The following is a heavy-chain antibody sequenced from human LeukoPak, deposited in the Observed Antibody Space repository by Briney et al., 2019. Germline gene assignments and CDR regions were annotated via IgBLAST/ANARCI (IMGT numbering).Heavy chain of an antibody. CDR3: ARGSPLGYSYGYLY. J-gene: IGHJ4*02. D-gene: IGHD5-18*01. V-gene: IGHV3-21*01. Sequence: GGSLRLSCAASGFTFSSYSMNWVRQAPGKGRGWVSSISSSSSYIYYADSVRGRFTISRDNAKNSLYLQMNSLRAEDTAVYYCARGSPLGYSYGYLYWGQGTLVTVSS. CDR2: ISSSSSYI. CDR1: GFTFSSYS.